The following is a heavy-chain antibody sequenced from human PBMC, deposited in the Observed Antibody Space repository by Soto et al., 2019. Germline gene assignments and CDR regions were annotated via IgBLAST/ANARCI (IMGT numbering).Heavy chain of an antibody. D-gene: IGHD3-9*01. J-gene: IGHJ4*02. CDR2: IKSKNNGGTT. V-gene: IGHV3-15*07. CDR3: TPAHRITIFR. CDR1: GFTFSNAW. Sequence: GGSLRLSCAASGFTFSNAWMNWVRQAPGKGLEWFGRIKSKNNGGTTDYTAPVKRRFTISSNDSINTLDLQMNSLKTEDTAVYYCTPAHRITIFRWGQGTLVTVSS.